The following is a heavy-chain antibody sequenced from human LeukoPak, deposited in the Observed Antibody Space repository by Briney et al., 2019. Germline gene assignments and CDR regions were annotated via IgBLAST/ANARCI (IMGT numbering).Heavy chain of an antibody. V-gene: IGHV1-2*06. J-gene: IGHJ4*02. CDR1: GYTFTGYY. CDR3: ASLGYSSGYSVDY. D-gene: IGHD3-22*01. Sequence: ASVKVSCKASGYTFTGYYMHWVRQAPGQGLEWMGRINPNSGGTNYAQKFQGRVTMTRDTSISTAYMEPSRLRSDDTAVYHCASLGYSSGYSVDYWGQGTLVTVSS. CDR2: INPNSGGT.